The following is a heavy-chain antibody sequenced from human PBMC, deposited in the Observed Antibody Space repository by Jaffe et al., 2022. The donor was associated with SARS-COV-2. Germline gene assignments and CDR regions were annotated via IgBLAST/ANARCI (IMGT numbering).Heavy chain of an antibody. CDR1: GFIFSTYA. Sequence: EVQLLESGGGLVQPGGSLRLSCAASGFIFSTYAMTWVRQAPGKGLEWVSVISGSGDTTYNADSVQGRFTISRDNSKNTLYLQMNSLRAEDTAIYYCAKVSGDACYYPIHYWGQGTLVTVSS. CDR3: AKVSGDACYYPIHY. V-gene: IGHV3-23*01. CDR2: ISGSGDTT. D-gene: IGHD2-21*02. J-gene: IGHJ4*02.